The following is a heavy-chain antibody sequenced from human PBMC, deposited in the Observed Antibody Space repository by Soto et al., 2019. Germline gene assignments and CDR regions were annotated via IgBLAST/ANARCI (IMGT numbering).Heavy chain of an antibody. D-gene: IGHD3-22*01. V-gene: IGHV4-59*02. CDR2: MYYDGSA. CDR1: GGSASSYY. Sequence: PSETLSLTCSVSGGSASSYYWGWIRQSPGRGLECIGSMYYDGSATYNPSFSSRVTISIHTSRKEFSLNLRSATAADTAVYYCARGYFEARRGSRFPNWFDPWGQGTLVTVSS. CDR3: ARGYFEARRGSRFPNWFDP. J-gene: IGHJ5*02.